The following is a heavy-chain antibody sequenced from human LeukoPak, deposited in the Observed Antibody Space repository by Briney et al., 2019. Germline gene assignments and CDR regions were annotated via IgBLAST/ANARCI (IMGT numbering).Heavy chain of an antibody. CDR2: IWYEGSNK. D-gene: IGHD3-22*01. Sequence: GRSLRLSCAASGFTFSSYGMHWVRQAPGKGLEWVAVIWYEGSNKYYEDSVKGRFTISRDNSKTTLYLKMNSLRAEDTAVYYCAKDRATYYYDSSGFDYWGQGTLVTVSS. CDR3: AKDRATYYYDSSGFDY. CDR1: GFTFSSYG. V-gene: IGHV3-33*06. J-gene: IGHJ4*02.